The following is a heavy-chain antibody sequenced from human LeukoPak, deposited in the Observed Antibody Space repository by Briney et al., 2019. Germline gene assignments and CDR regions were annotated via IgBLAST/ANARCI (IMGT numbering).Heavy chain of an antibody. CDR2: IYYSGST. CDR3: ARDLTMVSGSYP. J-gene: IGHJ5*02. Sequence: PSETLSLTCTVSGGSISSYYWSWIRQPPGKGLEWIGYIYYSGSTNYNPSLKSRVTISVDTSKNQFSLKLSSVTAADTAVYYCARDLTMVSGSYPWGQGTLVTVSS. V-gene: IGHV4-59*12. D-gene: IGHD1-26*01. CDR1: GGSISSYY.